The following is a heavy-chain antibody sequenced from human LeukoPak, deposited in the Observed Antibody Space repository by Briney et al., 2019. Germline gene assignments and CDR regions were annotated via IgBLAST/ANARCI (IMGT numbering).Heavy chain of an antibody. D-gene: IGHD4-17*01. Sequence: ASVKVSCEASGGTFSSYAISWVRQAPGQGLEWMGGIIPIFGTANYAQKFQGRVTITADESTSTAYMELSSLRSEDTAVYYCARDHYEEGFDPWGQGTLVTVSS. CDR2: IIPIFGTA. J-gene: IGHJ5*02. CDR3: ARDHYEEGFDP. V-gene: IGHV1-69*13. CDR1: GGTFSSYA.